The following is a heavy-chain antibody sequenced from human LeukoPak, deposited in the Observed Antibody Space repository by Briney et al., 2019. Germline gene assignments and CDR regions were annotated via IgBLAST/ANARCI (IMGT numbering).Heavy chain of an antibody. J-gene: IGHJ4*02. CDR3: ARGARQNWNYSTFPRYYFDY. V-gene: IGHV4-39*07. CDR2: INDRGST. D-gene: IGHD1-7*01. CDR1: GGSISSSSYY. Sequence: SETLSLTCTVSGGSISSSSYYWSWIRQPPGKGLEWIGDINDRGSTNYSPSLKSRVTISVDTSKNQFSLNLKSMTAADTAIYYCARGARQNWNYSTFPRYYFDYWGQGTLVTVSS.